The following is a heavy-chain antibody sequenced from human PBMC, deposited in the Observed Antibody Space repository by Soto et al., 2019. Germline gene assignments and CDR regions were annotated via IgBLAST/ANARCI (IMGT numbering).Heavy chain of an antibody. J-gene: IGHJ6*03. CDR2: IIPILGIA. CDR1: GGTFSSYT. CDR3: ARWLLPGYCSGGSCLYYYYYMDV. Sequence: QVQLVQSGAEVKKPGSSVKVSCKASGGTFSSYTISWVRQAPGQGLEWMGRIIPILGIANYAQKFQGRVTITADKSTSTAYMELSSLRSEDTAVYYCARWLLPGYCSGGSCLYYYYYMDVWGKGTTVTVSS. V-gene: IGHV1-69*02. D-gene: IGHD2-15*01.